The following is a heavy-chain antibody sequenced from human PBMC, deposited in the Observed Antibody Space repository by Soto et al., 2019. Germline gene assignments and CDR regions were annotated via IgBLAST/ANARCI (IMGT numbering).Heavy chain of an antibody. V-gene: IGHV3-30*18. J-gene: IGHJ4*02. CDR2: ISYDGSNK. D-gene: IGHD6-19*01. CDR1: GFTFSSYG. Sequence: GGSLRLSCAASGFTFSSYGMHWVRQAPGKGLEWVAVISYDGSNKYYADSVKGRFTISRDNSKNTLYLQMNSLRAEDTAVYYCANSPPGGWLAQTGLPATFDYWGQGTLVTVSS. CDR3: ANSPPGGWLAQTGLPATFDY.